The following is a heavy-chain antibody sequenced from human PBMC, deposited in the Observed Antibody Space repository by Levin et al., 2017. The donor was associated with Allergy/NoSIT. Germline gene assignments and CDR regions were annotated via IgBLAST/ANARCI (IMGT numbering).Heavy chain of an antibody. CDR1: GFTFSIYS. V-gene: IGHV3-48*04. CDR3: ARDRDYDVSTAYFGGVVRYYYYYGMDV. D-gene: IGHD3-9*01. Sequence: GGSLRLSCAASGFTFSIYSMNWVRQAPGKGLEWVSYIGSGSSTIYYADSVKGRFTVSRDNAKNSLYLQMNSLRVEDTAIYYCARDRDYDVSTAYFGGVVRYYYYYGMDVWGQGTTVTVSS. J-gene: IGHJ6*02. CDR2: IGSGSSTI.